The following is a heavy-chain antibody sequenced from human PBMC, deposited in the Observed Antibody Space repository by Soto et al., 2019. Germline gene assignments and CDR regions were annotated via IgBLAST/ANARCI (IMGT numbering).Heavy chain of an antibody. CDR1: GFTFSSYA. J-gene: IGHJ4*02. Sequence: EVQLLESGGGLVQPGGSLRLSCAASGFTFSSYAMSWVRQAPGKGLEWVSVISGSGGTTYLADSVKGRFTISRDNSKNTLYLQMNSLRAEDTVVYYCAKPNLYCSSTSCYDCLCQGTLVTVSS. CDR3: AKPNLYCSSTSCYDC. D-gene: IGHD2-2*01. CDR2: ISGSGGTT. V-gene: IGHV3-23*01.